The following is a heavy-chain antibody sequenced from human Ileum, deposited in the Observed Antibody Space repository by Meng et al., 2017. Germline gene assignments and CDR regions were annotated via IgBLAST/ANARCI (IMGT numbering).Heavy chain of an antibody. Sequence: QLQLQESGRGLGKPAETLARRGTVSGGSISSSSHCCDWIRQPPGKGLAWIGSICYSGNTYYNPSLKSRVSMSVDTSKKQISLKLNSVTAADTAVYYCARRTGEVDLLDYWGQGTLVTVSS. CDR2: ICYSGNT. D-gene: IGHD7-27*01. CDR1: GGSISSSSHC. J-gene: IGHJ4*02. V-gene: IGHV4-39*01. CDR3: ARRTGEVDLLDY.